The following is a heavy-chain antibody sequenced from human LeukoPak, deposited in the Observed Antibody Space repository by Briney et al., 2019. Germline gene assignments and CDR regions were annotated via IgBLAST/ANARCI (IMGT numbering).Heavy chain of an antibody. CDR2: ISYDGSNK. CDR3: AKGPHYYDSSGYYSPGAFDI. D-gene: IGHD3-22*01. Sequence: GGSLRLSCAASGFTFSSYGMHWVRQAPGKGLEWVAVISYDGSNKYYADSVKGRFTISRDNSKNTLYLQMNSLRAEDTAVYYCAKGPHYYDSSGYYSPGAFDIWGQGTMVTVSS. V-gene: IGHV3-30*18. J-gene: IGHJ3*02. CDR1: GFTFSSYG.